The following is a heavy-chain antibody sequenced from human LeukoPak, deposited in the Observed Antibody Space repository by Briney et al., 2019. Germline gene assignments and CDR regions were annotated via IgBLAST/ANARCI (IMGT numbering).Heavy chain of an antibody. D-gene: IGHD2-21*02. J-gene: IGHJ3*02. CDR2: INPNSGGT. V-gene: IGHV1-2*02. CDR3: ASRLQIVVVTEYDAFDI. Sequence: ASVKVSCKASGYIFTGYYMHWVRQAPGQGLEWMGWINPNSGGTNYAQKFEGRVTMTRDTSIRTAYMELSGLRSEDTAVYYCASRLQIVVVTEYDAFDIWGQGTMVTVSS. CDR1: GYIFTGYY.